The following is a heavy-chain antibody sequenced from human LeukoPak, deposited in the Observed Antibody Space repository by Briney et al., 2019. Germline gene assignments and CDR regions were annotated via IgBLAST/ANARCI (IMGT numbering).Heavy chain of an antibody. CDR2: IYSSGTS. CDR3: ARQVCHSGGWNWFDD. J-gene: IGHJ5*02. V-gene: IGHV4-59*08. D-gene: IGHD3-10*01. CDR1: GGSISGYY. Sequence: SETQTLTCSVSGGSISGYYWSWIRQPPGKGLEWIAYIYSSGTSNSNPSLLSRVTISVETSKNQFSLKLISVTAADTAVYYCARQVCHSGGWNWFDDWGQGTLVTVSS.